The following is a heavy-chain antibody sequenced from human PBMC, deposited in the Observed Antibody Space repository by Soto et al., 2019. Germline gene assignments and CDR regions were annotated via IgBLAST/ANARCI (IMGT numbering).Heavy chain of an antibody. J-gene: IGHJ5*02. V-gene: IGHV3-73*01. D-gene: IGHD2-2*03. CDR1: GFTFSGSA. CDR2: IRSKANSYAT. Sequence: PGGSLRLSCAASGFTFSGSAMHWVRQASGKGLEWVGRIRSKANSYATAYAASVKGRFTISRDDSASIAYLQMNSLKTEDSGLYYCSRGSFGYYGPWGPGTLVTVSS. CDR3: SRGSFGYYGP.